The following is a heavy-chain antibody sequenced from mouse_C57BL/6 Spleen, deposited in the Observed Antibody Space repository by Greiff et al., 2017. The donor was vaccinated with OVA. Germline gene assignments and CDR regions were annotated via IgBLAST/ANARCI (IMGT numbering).Heavy chain of an antibody. CDR1: GFTFTDYY. CDR2: IRNKANGYTT. D-gene: IGHD2-5*01. Sequence: EVKLVESGGGLVQPGGSLSLSCAASGFTFTDYYMSWVRQPPGKALEWLGFIRNKANGYTTEYSASVKGRFTISRDNSQSILYLQMNALRAEDSATYYCASHSNYVGYYAMDYWGQGTSVTVSS. V-gene: IGHV7-3*01. J-gene: IGHJ4*01. CDR3: ASHSNYVGYYAMDY.